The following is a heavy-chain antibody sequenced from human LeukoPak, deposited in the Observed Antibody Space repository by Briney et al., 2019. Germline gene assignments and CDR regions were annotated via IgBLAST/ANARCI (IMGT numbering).Heavy chain of an antibody. Sequence: GASVKVSCKASGYTFTGYYMHWVRQAPGQRLEWMGWINPNSGGTNYAQKFQGRVTMTRDTSISTAYMELSRLRSDDTAVYYCARDRAAADWYYYYYMDVWGKGTTVTVSS. CDR1: GYTFTGYY. CDR2: INPNSGGT. D-gene: IGHD6-13*01. J-gene: IGHJ6*03. CDR3: ARDRAAADWYYYYYMDV. V-gene: IGHV1-2*02.